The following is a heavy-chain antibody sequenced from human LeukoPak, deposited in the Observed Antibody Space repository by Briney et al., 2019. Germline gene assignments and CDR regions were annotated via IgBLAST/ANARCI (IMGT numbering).Heavy chain of an antibody. V-gene: IGHV4-39*01. J-gene: IGHJ5*02. CDR3: ARFKGSGDP. CDR2: IFYSGST. Sequence: PSETLSLTCTVSGGSISSSGYYWGWIRQPPGKGLEWIGNIFYSGSTYYNPSLKSRVTISVDTSKNQFSLKLSSVTAADTAVYYCARFKGSGDPWGQGTLVTVSS. D-gene: IGHD3-10*01. CDR1: GGSISSSGYY.